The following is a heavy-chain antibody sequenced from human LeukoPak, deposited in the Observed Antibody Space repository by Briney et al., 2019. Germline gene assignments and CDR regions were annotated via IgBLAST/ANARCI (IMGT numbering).Heavy chain of an antibody. CDR3: ARHRAEGWSDAFDI. CDR2: IYYSGST. D-gene: IGHD6-19*01. J-gene: IGHJ3*02. V-gene: IGHV4-59*08. CDR1: GGSISSYY. Sequence: SETLSLTCTVSGGSISSYYWSWIRQPPGKGLEWIGYIYYSGSTNYNPSLKSRVTISVDTSKNQFSLKLSSVTAADTAVYYCARHRAEGWSDAFDIWGQGTMVTVSS.